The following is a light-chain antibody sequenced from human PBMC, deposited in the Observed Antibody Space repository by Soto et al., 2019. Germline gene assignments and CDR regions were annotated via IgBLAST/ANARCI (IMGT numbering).Light chain of an antibody. Sequence: EIVLTQSPATLSLSPGDRATLSCGASQSVSSRYLAWYQQKPGLAPRLLIYDASTRATGIPDRFSGSGSGTDFTLTISRLEPEDFAMYYCQPDGNLPPNTFGPGTKLEIK. V-gene: IGKV3D-20*01. CDR2: DAS. CDR1: QSVSSRY. J-gene: IGKJ2*01. CDR3: QPDGNLPPNT.